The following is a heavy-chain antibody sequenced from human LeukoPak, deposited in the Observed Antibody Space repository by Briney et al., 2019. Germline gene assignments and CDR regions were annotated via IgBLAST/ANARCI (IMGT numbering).Heavy chain of an antibody. D-gene: IGHD3-22*01. CDR2: ISSSSSYI. Sequence: GGSLRLSCAASGLTFSSYSMYWVRQAPGKGLEWVSSISSSSSYIYYADSVKGRFTISRDNAKNSLYLQMNSLRAEATAVYYCARDAKYYYDSSGYYSIDYWGQGTLVTVSS. J-gene: IGHJ4*02. V-gene: IGHV3-21*01. CDR3: ARDAKYYYDSSGYYSIDY. CDR1: GLTFSSYS.